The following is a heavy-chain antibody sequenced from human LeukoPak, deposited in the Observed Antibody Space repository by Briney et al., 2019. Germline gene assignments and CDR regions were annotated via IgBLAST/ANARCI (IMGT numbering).Heavy chain of an antibody. CDR1: GYTFTSYA. J-gene: IGHJ4*02. CDR3: ARAGDGYNFSFPKYYFDY. CDR2: IIPIFGTA. Sequence: SVKVSCKATGYTFTSYAISWVRQVPGQGLEWMGGIIPIFGTANYAQKFQGRVTITADESTSTAYMELSSLRSEDTAVYYCARAGDGYNFSFPKYYFDYWGQGTLVTVSS. D-gene: IGHD5-24*01. V-gene: IGHV1-69*13.